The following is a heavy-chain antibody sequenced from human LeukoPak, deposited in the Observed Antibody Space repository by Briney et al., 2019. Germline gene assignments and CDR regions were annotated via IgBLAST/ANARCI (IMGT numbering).Heavy chain of an antibody. Sequence: GGSLRLSCAASGFTFSDHYMSWIRQAPGKGLEWVGFIRSKIYGGTPEYAASVKGRFTISRDDSKGVAYLQMNSLKTEDTAVYYCTRDQTPYYWGQGTLVTVSS. J-gene: IGHJ4*02. V-gene: IGHV3-49*03. CDR3: TRDQTPYY. CDR2: IRSKIYGGTP. CDR1: GFTFSDHY.